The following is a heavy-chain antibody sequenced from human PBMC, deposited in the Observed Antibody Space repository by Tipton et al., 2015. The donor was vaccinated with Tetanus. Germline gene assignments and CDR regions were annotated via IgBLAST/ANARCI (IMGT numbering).Heavy chain of an antibody. CDR1: GFTFSTYP. V-gene: IGHV3-23*01. J-gene: IGHJ4*02. CDR3: ARGRERCRGTNCHRATDY. D-gene: IGHD2-2*01. CDR2: IGDTEFVT. Sequence: SLRLSCEASGFTFSTYPMHWVRQAPGKGLEWVSAIGDTEFVTYYADSLKGRFTISRDNSKNTLSLQMISLRAEDTAIYYCARGRERCRGTNCHRATDYWGQGTLVTVSS.